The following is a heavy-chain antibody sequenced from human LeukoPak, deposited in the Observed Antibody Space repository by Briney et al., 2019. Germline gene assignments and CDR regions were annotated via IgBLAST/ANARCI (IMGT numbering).Heavy chain of an antibody. V-gene: IGHV3-23*01. CDR1: GFTFSSYA. Sequence: PGGSLRLSCAASGFTFSSYAMNWVRQAPGKGLEWVSAISGSGGKANYADSVKGRFTMSRDNFKNTLYLQMNSLRAEDTAVYYCAQDLGQFRCFDYWGQGTLVTVSS. CDR3: AQDLGQFRCFDY. D-gene: IGHD3-10*01. J-gene: IGHJ4*02. CDR2: ISGSGGKA.